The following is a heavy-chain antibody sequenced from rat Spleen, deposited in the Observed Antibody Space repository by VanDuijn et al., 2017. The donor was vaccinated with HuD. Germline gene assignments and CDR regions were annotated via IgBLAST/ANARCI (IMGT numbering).Heavy chain of an antibody. CDR1: GFTFSDYY. CDR3: ARRHYGYTDYFDY. CDR2: ITNTGDNA. J-gene: IGHJ2*01. V-gene: IGHV5-25*01. Sequence: EVQLVESDGGLVQPGRSLKLSCAASGFTFSDYYMAWVRQAPKKGLEWVASITNTGDNAHYPDFVKGRFTISRDNAKRTLYLQMNSLRSEDTATYYCARRHYGYTDYFDYWGQGVMVTVSS. D-gene: IGHD1-9*01.